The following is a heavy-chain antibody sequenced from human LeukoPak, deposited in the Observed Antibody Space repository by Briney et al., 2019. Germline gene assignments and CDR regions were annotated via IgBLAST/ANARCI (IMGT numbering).Heavy chain of an antibody. CDR2: IYYSGST. Sequence: PSETLSLTCTVSGGSISSSSYYWGWIRQPPGKGLEWIGSIYYSGSTYYNPSLKSRVTISVDTSKNQFSLKLSSVTAADTAVYYCAKRSGYYLFDYWGQGTLVTVSS. CDR1: GGSISSSSYY. D-gene: IGHD3-22*01. CDR3: AKRSGYYLFDY. J-gene: IGHJ4*02. V-gene: IGHV4-39*01.